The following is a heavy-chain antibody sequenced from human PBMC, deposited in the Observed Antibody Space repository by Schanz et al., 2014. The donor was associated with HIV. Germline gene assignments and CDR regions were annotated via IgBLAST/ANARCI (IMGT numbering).Heavy chain of an antibody. CDR2: ISYDGSNK. Sequence: QVQLVESGGGVVQPGRSLRLSCAVSGFTFSNYAMHWVRQAPGKGLEWVAVISYDGSNKYYADSAKGRFTISRDNSKNTLYLQMNSLRAEDTAVYYCARDVSHDSSGHYSDYYYGMDVWGQGTTVTVSS. CDR1: GFTFSNYA. J-gene: IGHJ6*02. CDR3: ARDVSHDSSGHYSDYYYGMDV. V-gene: IGHV3-30-3*01. D-gene: IGHD3-22*01.